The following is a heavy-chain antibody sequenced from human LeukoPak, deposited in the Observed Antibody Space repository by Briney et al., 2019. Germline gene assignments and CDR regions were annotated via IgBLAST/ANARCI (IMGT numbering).Heavy chain of an antibody. J-gene: IGHJ4*02. V-gene: IGHV3-7*01. CDR1: GFTFSSYW. CDR3: AREKYSSGWYVDY. D-gene: IGHD6-19*01. Sequence: GGSRRLSCAASGFTFSSYWMSWVRQAPGKGLEWVANIKQGGSEKYYVDSVKGRFTISRDNAKNSLYLQMNSLRAEDTAVYYCAREKYSSGWYVDYWGQGTLVTVSS. CDR2: IKQGGSEK.